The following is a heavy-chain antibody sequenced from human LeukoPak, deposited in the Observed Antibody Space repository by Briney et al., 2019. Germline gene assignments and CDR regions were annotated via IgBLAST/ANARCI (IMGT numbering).Heavy chain of an antibody. J-gene: IGHJ3*02. CDR3: AKEGAGFRVGFDI. CDR1: VYTFTSYA. CDR2: ISAYNGKT. D-gene: IGHD3-10*01. V-gene: IGHV1-18*01. Sequence: ASVKVSCKASVYTFTSYAISWVRQAPGQGLEWGGWISAYNGKTKYAQKFQGRVTMTTDTSTSTAYMELRGLRSDDTAVYYCAKEGAGFRVGFDIWGHGTMVTVSS.